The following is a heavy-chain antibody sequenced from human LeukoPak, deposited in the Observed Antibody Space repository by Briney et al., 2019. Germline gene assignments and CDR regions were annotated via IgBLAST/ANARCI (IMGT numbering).Heavy chain of an antibody. CDR3: ARGQGYESYYYMDV. CDR1: GFTFSTYA. D-gene: IGHD2-2*01. J-gene: IGHJ6*03. CDR2: ISFDGVNT. V-gene: IGHV3-30*04. Sequence: GRSLRLSCAASGFTFSTYAIHWVRQAPGKGLEWVAVISFDGVNTFYADSVKGRFTISRDNSNNTVYLQMNNLRPEDTAVFYCARGQGYESYYYMDVWGKGTTVTISS.